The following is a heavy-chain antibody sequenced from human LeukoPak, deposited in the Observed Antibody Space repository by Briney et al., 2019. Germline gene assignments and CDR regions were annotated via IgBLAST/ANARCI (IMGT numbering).Heavy chain of an antibody. J-gene: IGHJ3*02. D-gene: IGHD3-9*01. Sequence: SETLYLTRTVSGVSINSGSYYWSWIRQPAGKGLGWIGLIYTSGSTNYKPSLKSLDNISIDTAKNQFSLKLRSVTAADTAVYFCARDWVDDTGFDSFDIWGQGTMVTVSS. CDR1: GVSINSGSYY. V-gene: IGHV4-61*02. CDR3: ARDWVDDTGFDSFDI. CDR2: IYTSGST.